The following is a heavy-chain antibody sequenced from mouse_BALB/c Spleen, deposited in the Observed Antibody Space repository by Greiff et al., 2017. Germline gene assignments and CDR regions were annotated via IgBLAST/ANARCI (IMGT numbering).Heavy chain of an antibody. CDR3: ARSADERGMDY. Sequence: VQLKQSGPELVKPGASVKMSCKASGYTFTSYVMHWVKQKPGQGLEWIGYINPYNDGTKYNEKFKGKATLTSDKSSSTAYMELSSLTSEDSAVYYCARSADERGMDYWGQGTSVTVSS. CDR2: INPYNDGT. J-gene: IGHJ4*01. V-gene: IGHV1-14*01. CDR1: GYTFTSYV.